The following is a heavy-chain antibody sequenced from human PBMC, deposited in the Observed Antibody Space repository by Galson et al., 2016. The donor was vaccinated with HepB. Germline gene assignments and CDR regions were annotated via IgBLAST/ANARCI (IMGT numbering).Heavy chain of an antibody. CDR2: IIPLFGSA. CDR1: GGTFSSSA. J-gene: IGHJ6*02. Sequence: SVKVSCKASGGTFSSSAINWVRQAPGQGLEWMGGIIPLFGSANYAQKFRGRVTITADKSTSTVYMELNSLRYEDTAIYCCARDLDYTSAWYELRKEGDNYGIDVWGRGTTVTVSS. V-gene: IGHV1-69*06. D-gene: IGHD6-19*01. CDR3: ARDLDYTSAWYELRKEGDNYGIDV.